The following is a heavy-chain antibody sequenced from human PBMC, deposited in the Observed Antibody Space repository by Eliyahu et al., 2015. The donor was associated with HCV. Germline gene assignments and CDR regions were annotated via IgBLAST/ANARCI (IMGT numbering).Heavy chain of an antibody. V-gene: IGHV4-39*01. CDR2: IYYSGST. J-gene: IGHJ5*02. D-gene: IGHD2-8*01. CDR3: ARQTVLMVYAHRGTWFDP. Sequence: QLQLQESGPGLVKPSETLSLTCTVSGGSISSSSYYWGWIRQPPGKGLEWIGSIYYSGSTYYNPSLKSRVTISVDTSKNQFSLKLSSVTAADTAVYYCARQTVLMVYAHRGTWFDPWGQGTLVTVSS. CDR1: GGSISSSSYY.